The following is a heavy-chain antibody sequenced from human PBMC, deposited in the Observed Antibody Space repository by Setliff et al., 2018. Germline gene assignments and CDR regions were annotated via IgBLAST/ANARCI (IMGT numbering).Heavy chain of an antibody. CDR3: AREAFVVVPAALHYYYGMDV. Sequence: KPSETLSLTCTVSGGSISSGSYYWSWIRQPAGKGLEWIGHIYTSGSTNYNPSLKSRVTISVDTSKNQFSLKLSSVTAADTAVYYCAREAFVVVPAALHYYYGMDVWGQGTTVTVSS. D-gene: IGHD2-2*01. J-gene: IGHJ6*02. CDR2: IYTSGST. CDR1: GGSISSGSYY. V-gene: IGHV4-61*09.